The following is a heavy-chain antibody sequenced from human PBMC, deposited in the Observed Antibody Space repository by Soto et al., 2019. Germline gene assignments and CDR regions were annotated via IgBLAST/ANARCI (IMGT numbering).Heavy chain of an antibody. CDR3: AKDVSGIAVAAYFHQ. J-gene: IGHJ1*01. V-gene: IGHV3-23*01. D-gene: IGHD6-19*01. CDR1: GFTFSSYA. CDR2: ISGSGGTT. Sequence: LRLSCAASGFTFSSYAMSWVRQAPGKGLEWVSVISGSGGTTFYADSVKGRFTISRDNSKNTLYLQMNSLRAEDTAVYYCAKDVSGIAVAAYFHQWGQGTLVTVSS.